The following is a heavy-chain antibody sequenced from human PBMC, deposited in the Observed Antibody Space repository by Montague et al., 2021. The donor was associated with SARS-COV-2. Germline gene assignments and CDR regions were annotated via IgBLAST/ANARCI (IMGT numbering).Heavy chain of an antibody. D-gene: IGHD5-12*01. J-gene: IGHJ4*02. CDR1: GGSISSGSYY. CDR2: IYTSGTT. CDR3: ARAHSGSWAHLDN. Sequence: TLSLTCTVSGGSISSGSYYWSWIRQPAGKGLEWIGRIYTSGTTDYXFSLKSRVTISVDTSKNQFSLKLTSVTAADTAVYYCARAHSGSWAHLDNWGRGSLVTVSS. V-gene: IGHV4-61*02.